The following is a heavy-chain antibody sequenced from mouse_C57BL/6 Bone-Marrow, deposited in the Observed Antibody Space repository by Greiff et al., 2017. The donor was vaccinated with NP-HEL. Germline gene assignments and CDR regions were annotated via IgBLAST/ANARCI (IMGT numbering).Heavy chain of an antibody. Sequence: QVQLQQPGAELVRPGTSVKLSCKASGYTFTSYWMHWVKQRPGQGLEWIGVIDPSDSYTNYNQKFKGKATLTVDTSSSTAYMQLSSLTSEDSVVYYCARVSTRVKWFAYWGQGTLVTVSA. CDR1: GYTFTSYW. CDR3: ARVSTRVKWFAY. V-gene: IGHV1-59*01. CDR2: IDPSDSYT. J-gene: IGHJ3*01. D-gene: IGHD2-2*01.